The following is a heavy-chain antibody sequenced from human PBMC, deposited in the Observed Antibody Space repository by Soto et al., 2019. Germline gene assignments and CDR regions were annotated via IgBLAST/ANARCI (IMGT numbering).Heavy chain of an antibody. Sequence: SLRLSCAASGFTFSSYGMHWVRQAPGKGLEWVAVIWYDGSNKYYADSVKGRFTISRDNSKNTLYLQMNSLRAEDTAVYYCARDQYGNSNFDYWGQGTLVTVSS. D-gene: IGHD4-17*01. CDR1: GFTFSSYG. J-gene: IGHJ4*02. CDR2: IWYDGSNK. CDR3: ARDQYGNSNFDY. V-gene: IGHV3-33*01.